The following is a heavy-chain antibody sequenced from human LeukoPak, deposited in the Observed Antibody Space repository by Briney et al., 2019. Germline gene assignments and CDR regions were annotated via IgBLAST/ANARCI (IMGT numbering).Heavy chain of an antibody. D-gene: IGHD6-13*01. V-gene: IGHV4-4*07. CDR1: GDSISSYY. Sequence: SETLSLTCTVSGDSISSYYWSWIWQPAGKGLEWIGRIYTSGSTNYNPSLKSRVTMSVDTSKNQFSLNLNSVAAADTAVYYCARGISSSWYPYFDYWGQGTLVTVSS. CDR2: IYTSGST. J-gene: IGHJ4*02. CDR3: ARGISSSWYPYFDY.